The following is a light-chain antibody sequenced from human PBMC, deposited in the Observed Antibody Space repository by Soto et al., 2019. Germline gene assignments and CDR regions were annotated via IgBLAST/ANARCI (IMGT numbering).Light chain of an antibody. CDR3: QQYGDSPRT. CDR2: GAS. J-gene: IGKJ1*01. Sequence: EIVLTQSPGTLSLSPGEKATLSCRASQSISNNFLAWYQQKPGRAPRLLIYGASSRATGIPDRFSGSGSGTDFTLIISRLEPEDSAVYYCQQYGDSPRTFGQGTKVDI. V-gene: IGKV3-20*01. CDR1: QSISNNF.